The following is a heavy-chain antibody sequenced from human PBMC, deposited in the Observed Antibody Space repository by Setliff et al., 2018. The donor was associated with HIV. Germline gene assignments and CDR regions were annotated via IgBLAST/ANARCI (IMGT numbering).Heavy chain of an antibody. D-gene: IGHD6-13*01. V-gene: IGHV1-8*01. J-gene: IGHJ6*02. CDR3: ARVGHSSSYHYYGMDV. CDR1: GYTFTSKH. CDR2: MDPSSAAT. Sequence: ASVKVSCKASGYTFTSKHINWVRQATGQGLEWLGWMDPSSAATGYAQKFQGRVTLTRDTSINTAYMELSSLSSEDTAVFYCARVGHSSSYHYYGMDVWGQGTTVTVSS.